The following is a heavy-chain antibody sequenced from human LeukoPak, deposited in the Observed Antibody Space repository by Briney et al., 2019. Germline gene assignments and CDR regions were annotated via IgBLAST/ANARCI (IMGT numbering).Heavy chain of an antibody. CDR1: GFTFSSYS. V-gene: IGHV3-21*01. J-gene: IGHJ4*02. D-gene: IGHD4-17*01. CDR2: ISSSSSYI. Sequence: GGSLRLSCAASGFTFSSYSIHWVRQAPGKGLEWVSCISSSSSYIYYADSVKGRFTISRDNAKNSLFLQMNSLRAEDTAVYYCASGAAGDYWGQGTLVTVSS. CDR3: ASGAAGDY.